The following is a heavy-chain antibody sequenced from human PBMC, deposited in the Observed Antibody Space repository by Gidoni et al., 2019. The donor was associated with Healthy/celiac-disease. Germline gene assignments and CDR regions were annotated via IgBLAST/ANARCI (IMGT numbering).Heavy chain of an antibody. CDR1: GFTVDDYA. V-gene: IGHV3-9*01. Sequence: EVQLVESGGGLVQPGRSLRLSCAASGFTVDDYAMHWVRQAPGKGLEWVSGISWNSGSIGYADSVKGRFTISRDNAKNSLYLQMNSLRAEDTALYYCAKDAYYDFWSGHLIYWGQGTLVTVSS. CDR3: AKDAYYDFWSGHLIY. CDR2: ISWNSGSI. D-gene: IGHD3-3*01. J-gene: IGHJ4*02.